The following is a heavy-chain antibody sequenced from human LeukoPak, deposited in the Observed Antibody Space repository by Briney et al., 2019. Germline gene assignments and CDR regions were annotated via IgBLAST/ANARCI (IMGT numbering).Heavy chain of an antibody. J-gene: IGHJ5*02. D-gene: IGHD6-19*01. CDR1: GGSISIYY. CDR2: IYYSGST. Sequence: SETLSLTCTVSGGSISIYYWSWIRQPPGKGLEWIGYIYYSGSTNYNPSLKSRVTISVDTSKNQFSLKLSSVTAADTAVYYCASSGWDNWFDPWGQGTLVTVSS. CDR3: ASSGWDNWFDP. V-gene: IGHV4-59*08.